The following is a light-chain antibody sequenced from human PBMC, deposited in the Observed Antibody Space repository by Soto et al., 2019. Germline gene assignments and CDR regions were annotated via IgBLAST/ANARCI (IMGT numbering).Light chain of an antibody. J-gene: IGKJ4*01. Sequence: DSQMTHSPSTLSASVGYRVPITCRASQSISSWLAWYQQKPGKAPKLLIYDASSLESGVPSRFSGSGSGTEFTLTISSLQPDDFATYYCQQYNSYSPLTFGGGTKVDIK. V-gene: IGKV1-5*01. CDR3: QQYNSYSPLT. CDR2: DAS. CDR1: QSISSW.